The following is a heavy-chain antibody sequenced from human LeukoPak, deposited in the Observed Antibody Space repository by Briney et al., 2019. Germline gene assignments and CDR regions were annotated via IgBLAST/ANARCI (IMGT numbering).Heavy chain of an antibody. Sequence: PSETLSLTCTVSGGSISSGNYYWSWIRQPPGKGLEWIGYIHHSGSTYYNPSLNSRVTVSVDTSKNQFSLKLSSVTAADTAVYYCARGARVVPAAKGHAFDIWGQGTMVTVSS. D-gene: IGHD2-2*01. CDR3: ARGARVVPAAKGHAFDI. CDR2: IHHSGST. V-gene: IGHV4-30-2*01. J-gene: IGHJ3*02. CDR1: GGSISSGNYY.